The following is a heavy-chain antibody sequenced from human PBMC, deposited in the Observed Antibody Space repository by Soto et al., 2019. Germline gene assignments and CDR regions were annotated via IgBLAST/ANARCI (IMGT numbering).Heavy chain of an antibody. D-gene: IGHD5-12*01. CDR2: INHSGST. CDR1: GGSFSGYY. Sequence: QVQLQQWGAGLLKPSETLSPTCAVYGGSFSGYYWSWIRQPPGKGLEWIGEINHSGSTNYNPSLKSRVTISVDTSKNQFSLKLSSVTAADTAVYYCARATVRWLQLTDWFDPWGQGTLVTVSS. CDR3: ARATVRWLQLTDWFDP. V-gene: IGHV4-34*01. J-gene: IGHJ5*02.